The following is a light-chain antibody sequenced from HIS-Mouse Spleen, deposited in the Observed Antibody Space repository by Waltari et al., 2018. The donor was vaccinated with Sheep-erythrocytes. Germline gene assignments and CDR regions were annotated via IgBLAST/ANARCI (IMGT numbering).Light chain of an antibody. J-gene: IGKJ3*01. Sequence: DIVLTQSPAPLSLPPGERATLSCRASQRVSSYLAWYQQKHGQAPRLLNYVASNRATGIPARFGGSGSGTDFTLTISSLEPEDFAVYYCQQRSNWPPFPFGPGTKVDIK. CDR3: QQRSNWPPFP. CDR1: QRVSSY. V-gene: IGKV3-11*01. CDR2: VAS.